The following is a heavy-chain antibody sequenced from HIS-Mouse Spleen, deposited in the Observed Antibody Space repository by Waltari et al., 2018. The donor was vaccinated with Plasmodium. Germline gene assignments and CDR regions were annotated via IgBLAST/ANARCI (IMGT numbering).Heavy chain of an antibody. Sequence: EVQLVESGGGLVQPGGSLRLSCAASGFPCSSYGMSWVRQAPGKGLEWVANIKQDGSEKYYVDSVKGRFTISRDNAKNSLYLQMNSLRAEDTAVYYCASSWYWYFDLWGRGTLVTVSS. CDR2: IKQDGSEK. CDR1: GFPCSSYG. D-gene: IGHD6-13*01. CDR3: ASSWYWYFDL. J-gene: IGHJ2*01. V-gene: IGHV3-7*01.